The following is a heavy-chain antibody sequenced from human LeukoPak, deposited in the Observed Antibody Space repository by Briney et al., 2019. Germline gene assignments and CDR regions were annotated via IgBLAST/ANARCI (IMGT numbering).Heavy chain of an antibody. CDR3: ASQRMGY. J-gene: IGHJ4*02. Sequence: PSETLSLTCTVSGGSISSYYWSWIRQPPGKGLEWIGYIYYSGSTNYNPSLKSRVTISVDTSKNQFSLKLSSVTAADTAVYYCASQRMGYWGQGILVTVSS. D-gene: IGHD1-1*01. CDR1: GGSISSYY. V-gene: IGHV4-59*01. CDR2: IYYSGST.